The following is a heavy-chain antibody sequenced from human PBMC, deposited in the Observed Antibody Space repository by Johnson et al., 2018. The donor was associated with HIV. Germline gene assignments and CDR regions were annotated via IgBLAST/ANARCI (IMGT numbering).Heavy chain of an antibody. CDR2: ISYDGSNK. J-gene: IGHJ3*02. CDR1: GFAFSSYA. V-gene: IGHV3-30-3*01. Sequence: QVQLVESGGGVVQPGRSLRLSCATSGFAFSSYAVHWVRQAPGKGLEWVAVISYDGSNKYFADSVKGRLTISRDNLNNTLYLQMNSLRTEDTAVYYCARGRTQFLEGGAFDIWGQGTMVIVSS. D-gene: IGHD3-3*01. CDR3: ARGRTQFLEGGAFDI.